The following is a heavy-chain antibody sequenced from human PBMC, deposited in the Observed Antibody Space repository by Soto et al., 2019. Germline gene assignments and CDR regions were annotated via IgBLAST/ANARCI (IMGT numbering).Heavy chain of an antibody. J-gene: IGHJ4*02. CDR2: IYSGGTK. V-gene: IGHV3-66*01. CDR1: GFTVTGTY. D-gene: IGHD3-3*02. CDR3: TRDMTGSIWTRGGQ. Sequence: EVQLVESGGTLVHPGGSLRLSCAASGFTVTGTYMSWVRQAPGKGLEWVSVIYSGGTKYYAESVRGRFSVSIDNTENTLSLQMDSLRAEDTAVYYCTRDMTGSIWTRGGQWGQGTLVTVSS.